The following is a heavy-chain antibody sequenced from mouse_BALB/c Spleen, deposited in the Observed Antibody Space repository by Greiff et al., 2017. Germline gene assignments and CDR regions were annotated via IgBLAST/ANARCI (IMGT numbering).Heavy chain of an antibody. D-gene: IGHD1-1*01. V-gene: IGHV1-20*02. J-gene: IGHJ2*01. CDR1: GYSFTGYF. CDR3: ARKDYGTFDY. CDR2: INPYNGDT. Sequence: VQLKQSGPELVKPGASVKISCKASGYSFTGYFMNWVMQSHGKSLEWIGRINPYNGDTFYNQKFKGKATLTVDKSSSTAHMELRSLASEDSAVYYCARKDYGTFDYWGQGTTLTVSS.